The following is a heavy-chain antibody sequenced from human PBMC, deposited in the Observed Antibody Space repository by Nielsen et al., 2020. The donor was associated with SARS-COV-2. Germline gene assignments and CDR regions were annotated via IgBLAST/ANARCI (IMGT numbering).Heavy chain of an antibody. Sequence: GGSLRLSCAASGFTFSSYGMHWVRQAPGKGPEWVAVIWLDGSNEYYADSVRGRFSISRDNSKNTLYLQMNSLRAEDTAMYYCARDAPPDHSNFHGSVGWRYYFDYWGQGTLVTVSS. CDR2: IWLDGSNE. J-gene: IGHJ4*02. D-gene: IGHD4-11*01. V-gene: IGHV3-33*01. CDR3: ARDAPPDHSNFHGSVGWRYYFDY. CDR1: GFTFSSYG.